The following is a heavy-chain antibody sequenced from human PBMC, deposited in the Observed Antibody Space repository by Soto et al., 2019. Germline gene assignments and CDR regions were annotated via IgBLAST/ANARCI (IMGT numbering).Heavy chain of an antibody. CDR2: ISDYNGNT. D-gene: IGHD1-1*01. CDR1: GYTFTSYG. J-gene: IGHJ3*02. Sequence: QVQLVQSGAEVKKPGASVKVSCKASGYTFTSYGISWVRQAPGQGLEWMGWISDYNGNTINAQKLQGRSTMTTDTSTSTAYTELRSLRSDDTAVYYCARVRQSFDAFDIWGQGTMVTVSS. V-gene: IGHV1-18*01. CDR3: ARVRQSFDAFDI.